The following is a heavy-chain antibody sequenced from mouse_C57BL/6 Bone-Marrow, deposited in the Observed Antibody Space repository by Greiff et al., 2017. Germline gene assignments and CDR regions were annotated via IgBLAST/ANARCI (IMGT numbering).Heavy chain of an antibody. CDR1: GYIFTEYT. D-gene: IGHD2-4*01. CDR3: ARHERYYDYEGYFDY. Sequence: RVKPGASVKLSCKASGYIFTEYTIHWVKQRSGQGLEWIGWFYPGSGSIKYNERFKDKATLTADKSSNTVYMELSRLTSEDSAVYFCARHERYYDYEGYFDYWGQGTTLTVSS. V-gene: IGHV1-62-2*01. CDR2: FYPGSGSI. J-gene: IGHJ2*01.